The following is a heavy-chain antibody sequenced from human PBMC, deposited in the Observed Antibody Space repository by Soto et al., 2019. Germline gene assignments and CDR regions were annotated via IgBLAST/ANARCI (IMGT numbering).Heavy chain of an antibody. J-gene: IGHJ6*02. Sequence: GGSLRLSCAASGFTFSSYGMHWVRQAPGKGLEWVAVISYDGSNKYYADSVKGRFTISRDNSKNTLYLQMNSLRAEDTAVYYCAKHGSGWYVYYGMDVWGQGTTVTVSS. CDR1: GFTFSSYG. D-gene: IGHD6-19*01. V-gene: IGHV3-30*18. CDR3: AKHGSGWYVYYGMDV. CDR2: ISYDGSNK.